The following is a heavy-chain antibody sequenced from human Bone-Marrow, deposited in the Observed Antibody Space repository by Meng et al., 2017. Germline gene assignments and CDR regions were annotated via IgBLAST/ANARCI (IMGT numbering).Heavy chain of an antibody. J-gene: IGHJ6*02. V-gene: IGHV4-34*01. Sequence: GSLRLSCAVYGGSFSGYYWSWIRQPPGKGLEWIGEINHSGSTNYNPSLKSRVTISVDTSKNQFSLKLSSVTAADTAVYYCARESGRRYYYYYGMDVWGQGTMVTVSS. CDR3: ARESGRRYYYYYGMDV. CDR2: INHSGST. CDR1: GGSFSGYY. D-gene: IGHD3-9*01.